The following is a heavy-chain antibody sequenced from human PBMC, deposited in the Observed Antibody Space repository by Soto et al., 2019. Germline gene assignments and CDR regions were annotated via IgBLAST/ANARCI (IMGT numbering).Heavy chain of an antibody. J-gene: IGHJ6*02. D-gene: IGHD3-10*01. CDR1: GFTFSSYG. Sequence: QVQLVESGGGVVQPGRSLRLSCAASGFTFSSYGMHWVRQAPGKGLEWVAVISYDGSNNYCADSVKGRFTVSRDNPKNTLYLKMNRVRAGATAVYSCAYDLEWITMVRAVVRRCGVAVGGQGTTVTVSS. CDR2: ISYDGSNN. V-gene: IGHV3-30*18. CDR3: AYDLEWITMVRAVVRRCGVAV.